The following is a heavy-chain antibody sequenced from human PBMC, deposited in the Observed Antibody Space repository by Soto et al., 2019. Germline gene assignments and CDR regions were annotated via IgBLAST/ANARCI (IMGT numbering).Heavy chain of an antibody. CDR3: AGGDGGVIMVPFDY. Sequence: GESLKISCKGSGYTFTNYWIGWVRQMPGEGLESMGIIYSGDSDTRYSPSFQGQVTISVGKSINTAYLQGSSLKASDTAMYYCAGGDGGVIMVPFDYWGQGTLVTVSS. CDR1: GYTFTNYW. CDR2: IYSGDSDT. V-gene: IGHV5-51*01. D-gene: IGHD3-10*01. J-gene: IGHJ4*02.